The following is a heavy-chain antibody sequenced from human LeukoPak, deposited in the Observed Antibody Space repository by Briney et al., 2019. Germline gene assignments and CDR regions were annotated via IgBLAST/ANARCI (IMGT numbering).Heavy chain of an antibody. D-gene: IGHD2-21*01. J-gene: IGHJ4*02. CDR1: GGTFSSYA. Sequence: SAKVSCKASGGTFSSYAISWVRQAPGQGLEWMGGIIPIFGTANYAQKFQGRVTITADESTSTAYMELSSLRSEDTAVYYCARACGGDCYLGFDYWGQGTLVTVSS. CDR3: ARACGGDCYLGFDY. V-gene: IGHV1-69*01. CDR2: IIPIFGTA.